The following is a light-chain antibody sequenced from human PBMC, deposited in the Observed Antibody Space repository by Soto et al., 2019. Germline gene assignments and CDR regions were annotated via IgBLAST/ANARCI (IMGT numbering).Light chain of an antibody. CDR2: AAS. J-gene: IGKJ1*01. CDR3: QQSSSTPLT. CDR1: QSISNY. Sequence: DIQMTQSPSSLSASVGDRVTITCRASQSISNYLNWYQQQPGKAPTLLIYAASSLQSGVVSTFSGSGSGTDFALTISSLQPEDFATYYCQQSSSTPLTFGQGTKVEIK. V-gene: IGKV1-39*01.